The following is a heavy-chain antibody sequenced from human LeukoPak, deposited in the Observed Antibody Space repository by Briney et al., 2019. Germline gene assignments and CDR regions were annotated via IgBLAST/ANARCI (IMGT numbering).Heavy chain of an antibody. CDR1: GGSIRSYY. D-gene: IGHD2/OR15-2a*01. Sequence: SETLSLTCTVSGGSIRSYYWSWIRQPPGKGLEWIGYIYYSGSTNYNPSLKSRVTISVDTSKNQFSLKVTSVTAADTAVYYCARGAYLSALNYWGQGILVTVSS. J-gene: IGHJ4*02. CDR2: IYYSGST. CDR3: ARGAYLSALNY. V-gene: IGHV4-59*12.